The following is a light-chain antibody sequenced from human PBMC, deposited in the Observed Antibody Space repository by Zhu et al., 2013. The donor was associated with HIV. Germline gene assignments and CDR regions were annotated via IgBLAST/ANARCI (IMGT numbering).Light chain of an antibody. CDR1: QSVSTN. CDR3: QQYNDGYT. CDR2: GAS. V-gene: IGKV3-15*01. Sequence: EIVMTQSPVTLAVSPGERATLSCRASQSVSTNLAWYQQKPGRAPRLLIYGASNRATGIPPRFSGSGSGTEFTLTISSLQSEDFAVYYCQQYNDGYTFGQGTKLEIK. J-gene: IGKJ2*01.